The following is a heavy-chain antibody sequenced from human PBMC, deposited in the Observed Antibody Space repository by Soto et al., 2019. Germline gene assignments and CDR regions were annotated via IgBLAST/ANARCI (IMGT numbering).Heavy chain of an antibody. D-gene: IGHD5-12*01. CDR1: GGSISSYY. J-gene: IGHJ3*02. V-gene: IGHV4-59*01. CDR2: IYYSGST. Sequence: PSETLSLTCTVSGGSISSYYWSWIRQPPGKGLEWIGYIYYSGSTNYNPSLKSRVTISVDTSKNQFSLKLSSVTAADTAVYYCAREWVEYSGYDYASDIWGQGTMVTVSS. CDR3: AREWVEYSGYDYASDI.